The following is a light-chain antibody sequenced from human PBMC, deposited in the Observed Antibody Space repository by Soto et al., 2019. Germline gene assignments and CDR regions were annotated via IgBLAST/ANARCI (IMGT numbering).Light chain of an antibody. CDR2: DVN. CDR1: SSDVGGYNY. V-gene: IGLV2-11*01. CDR3: CSYAGSFNFGLI. J-gene: IGLJ2*01. Sequence: QSALTQPPSVSGSPGQSVTITCTGTSSDVGGYNYVSWYQHHPGKAPKLMIYDVNNLPSGVPNRFSGSKSGNTASLTVSGLQAEDEADYYCCSYAGSFNFGLIFGGGTKLTVL.